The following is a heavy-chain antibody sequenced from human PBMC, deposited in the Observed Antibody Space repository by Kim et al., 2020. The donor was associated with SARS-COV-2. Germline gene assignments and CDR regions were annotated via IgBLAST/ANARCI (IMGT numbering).Heavy chain of an antibody. D-gene: IGHD3-3*01. V-gene: IGHV4-30-2*01. J-gene: IGHJ4*02. Sequence: PSLKSRVTISVDRSKNQFSLKLSSVTAADTAGYYCAITYRRGYYMAFDYWGQGTLVTVSS. CDR3: AITYRRGYYMAFDY.